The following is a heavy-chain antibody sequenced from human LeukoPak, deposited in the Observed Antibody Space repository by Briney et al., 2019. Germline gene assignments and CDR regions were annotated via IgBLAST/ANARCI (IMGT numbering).Heavy chain of an antibody. Sequence: QPGGSLRLSCAASGLTFSSYWMSWVRQAPGKGLEWVANLKQDGSEKYYVDSVKGRFTISRDNAKNSLYLQMNSLRAEDTAVYYCARDYYDSSGSPSDYWGQGTLVTVSS. D-gene: IGHD3-22*01. J-gene: IGHJ4*02. CDR2: LKQDGSEK. V-gene: IGHV3-7*01. CDR3: ARDYYDSSGSPSDY. CDR1: GLTFSSYW.